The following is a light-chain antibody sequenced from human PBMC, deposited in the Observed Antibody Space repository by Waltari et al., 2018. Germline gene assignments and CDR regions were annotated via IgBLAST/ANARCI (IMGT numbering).Light chain of an antibody. CDR3: MKGVRPCT. V-gene: IGKV2-30*01. CDR2: GVS. CDR1: LTPLNTDGKIY. J-gene: IGKJ1*01. Sequence: VITQSPASLAVALGQPASIPCRSSLTPLNTDGKIYLNWFHQRPGQQLRRLIYGVSKRDSGVPDRFGGSGAATDFTLENSRVGAGDVGVYYCMKGVRPCTFDQGTKVEVE.